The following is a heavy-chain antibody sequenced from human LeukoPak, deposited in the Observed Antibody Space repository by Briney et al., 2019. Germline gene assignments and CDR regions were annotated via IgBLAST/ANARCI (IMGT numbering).Heavy chain of an antibody. Sequence: ASVKVSCKASGYTFTSYAMHWVRQAPGQRLEWMGWINAGNGNTKYSQKFQGRVTITRDTSASTAYMELSSLRSEDTAVYYCARDDNGDSTTWFDYWAREPWSPSPQ. V-gene: IGHV1-3*01. D-gene: IGHD4-17*01. J-gene: IGHJ4*02. CDR3: ARDDNGDSTTWFDY. CDR2: INAGNGNT. CDR1: GYTFTSYA.